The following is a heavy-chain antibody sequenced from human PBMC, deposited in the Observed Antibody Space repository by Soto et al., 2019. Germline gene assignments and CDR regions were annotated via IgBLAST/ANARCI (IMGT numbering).Heavy chain of an antibody. CDR3: ARAGGYSYEFDY. CDR1: GCSISSYY. Sequence: SETLSLTCTVSGCSISSYYWSWIRQPPGKGLEWIGYIYYSGSTNYNPSLKSRVTISVDTSKNQFSLKLSSVTAADTAVYYCARAGGYSYEFDYWGQGTLVTVSS. J-gene: IGHJ4*02. V-gene: IGHV4-59*01. D-gene: IGHD5-18*01. CDR2: IYYSGST.